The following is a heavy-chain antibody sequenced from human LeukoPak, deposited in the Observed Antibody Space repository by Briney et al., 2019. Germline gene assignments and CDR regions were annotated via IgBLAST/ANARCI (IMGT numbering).Heavy chain of an antibody. CDR2: IYTSGST. D-gene: IGHD3-16*01. CDR3: VSYAGGY. V-gene: IGHV4-61*02. Sequence: SETLSLTCTVSGGSISSGSYYWGWIRQPAGKGLEWIGRIYTSGSTNYNPSLKSRVTISVDTSKNQFSLKLSSVTAADTAVYYCVSYAGGYWGQGTLVTVSS. CDR1: GGSISSGSYY. J-gene: IGHJ4*02.